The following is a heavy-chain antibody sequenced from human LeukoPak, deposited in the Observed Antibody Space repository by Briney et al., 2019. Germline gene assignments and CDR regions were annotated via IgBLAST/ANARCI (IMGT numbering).Heavy chain of an antibody. J-gene: IGHJ6*03. Sequence: PSETLSLTCAVYGGSFSGYYWSWIRQPPGKGLEWVSSISSSSSFIYYADSVKGRFTISRDNAKNSLYLQVNSLRAEDTAVYYCARDYHVYYYYYMDVWGKGTTVTVSS. CDR3: ARDYHVYYYYYMDV. CDR2: ISSSSSFI. CDR1: GGSFSGYY. V-gene: IGHV3-21*01. D-gene: IGHD1-14*01.